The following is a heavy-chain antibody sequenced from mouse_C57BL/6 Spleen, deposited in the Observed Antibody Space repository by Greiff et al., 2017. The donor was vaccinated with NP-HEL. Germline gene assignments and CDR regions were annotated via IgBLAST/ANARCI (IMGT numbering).Heavy chain of an antibody. Sequence: QVQLKQPGAELVMPGASVKLSCKASGYTFTSYWMHWVKQRPGQGLEWIGEIDPSDSYTNYNQKFKGKSTLTVDKSSSTAYMQLSSLTSEDSAVYYCARWGGTGGYFDVWGTGTTVTVSS. V-gene: IGHV1-69*01. D-gene: IGHD3-3*01. CDR2: IDPSDSYT. CDR1: GYTFTSYW. J-gene: IGHJ1*03. CDR3: ARWGGTGGYFDV.